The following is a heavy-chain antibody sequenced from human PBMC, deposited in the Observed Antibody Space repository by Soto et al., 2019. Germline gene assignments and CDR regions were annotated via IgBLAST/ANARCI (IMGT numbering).Heavy chain of an antibody. Sequence: VGSLRLSCAASGFTFSSYGMHWVRQAPGKGLEWVAVISYDGSNKYYADSVKGRFTISRDNSKNTLYLQMNSLRAEDTAVYYCTKEDSSGWFDNWGQGTLVTVSS. CDR3: TKEDSSGWFDN. D-gene: IGHD6-19*01. J-gene: IGHJ4*02. CDR1: GFTFSSYG. CDR2: ISYDGSNK. V-gene: IGHV3-30*18.